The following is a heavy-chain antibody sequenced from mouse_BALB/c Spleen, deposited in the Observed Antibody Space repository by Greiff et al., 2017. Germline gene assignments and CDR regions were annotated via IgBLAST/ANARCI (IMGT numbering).Heavy chain of an antibody. CDR3: ARAYYGNYVAMDY. CDR2: ISDGGSYT. J-gene: IGHJ4*01. Sequence: EVKLEESGGGLVKPGGSLKLSCAASGFTFSDYYMYWVRQTPEKRLEWVATISDGGSYTYYPDSVKGRFTISRDNAKNNLYLQMSSLKSEDTAMYYCARAYYGNYVAMDYWGQGTSVTVSS. V-gene: IGHV5-4*02. D-gene: IGHD2-10*01. CDR1: GFTFSDYY.